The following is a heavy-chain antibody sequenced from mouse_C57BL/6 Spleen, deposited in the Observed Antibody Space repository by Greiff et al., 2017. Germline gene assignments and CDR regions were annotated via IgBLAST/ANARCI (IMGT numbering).Heavy chain of an antibody. D-gene: IGHD1-3*01. J-gene: IGHJ4*01. Sequence: QVQLQQPGAELVKPGASVKMSCKASGYTFTSYWITWVKQRPGQGLEWIGDIYPGSGSTNYNEKFKSKATLTVDTSSSTAYMQLSSLTSEDSAVYYCASEDTTRYNEAMDDWGQGTSVTVSS. V-gene: IGHV1-55*01. CDR3: ASEDTTRYNEAMDD. CDR2: IYPGSGST. CDR1: GYTFTSYW.